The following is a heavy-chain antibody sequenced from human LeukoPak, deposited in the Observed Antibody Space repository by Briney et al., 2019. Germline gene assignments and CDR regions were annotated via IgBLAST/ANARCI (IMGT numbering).Heavy chain of an antibody. J-gene: IGHJ3*02. D-gene: IGHD3-22*01. CDR1: GFTFSSYW. CDR2: INQDGSAK. V-gene: IGHV3-7*01. CDR3: ARGDYYDGSGSYTDAFDI. Sequence: GGSLRFSCAASGFTFSSYWMSWVRQAPGKGLEWVANINQDGSAKYYVDSVKGRFTMSRDNPKNSMYLQMNNLRAEDTAVYYCARGDYYDGSGSYTDAFDIWGQGTMVTVSS.